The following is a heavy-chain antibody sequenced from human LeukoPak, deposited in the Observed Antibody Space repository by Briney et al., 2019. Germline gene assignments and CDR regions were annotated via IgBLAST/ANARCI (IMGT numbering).Heavy chain of an antibody. D-gene: IGHD6-13*01. Sequence: PSETLSLTCAVYGGSFSGYYWSWIRQPPGKGLEWIGEINHSGSTNYNPSLKSRVTISVDTSKNQFSLKLSSVTAADTAVYYRARRYSSSWGNWFDPWGQGTLVTVSS. J-gene: IGHJ5*02. V-gene: IGHV4-34*01. CDR2: INHSGST. CDR1: GGSFSGYY. CDR3: ARRYSSSWGNWFDP.